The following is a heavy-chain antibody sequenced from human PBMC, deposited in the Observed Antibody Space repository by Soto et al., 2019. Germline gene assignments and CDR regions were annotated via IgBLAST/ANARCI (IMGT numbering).Heavy chain of an antibody. Sequence: EVQLVESGGGLVQPGGSLRLSCAASGFTFSTYSMNWVRQAPGKGLEWVSYISSSSRSIFYADSVKGRFTISRDNAKNSLYLQMNSLRAEESAFYYCAREIPYGDYAFDIWGPGTMVTVSS. CDR3: AREIPYGDYAFDI. J-gene: IGHJ3*02. CDR2: ISSSSRSI. V-gene: IGHV3-48*01. CDR1: GFTFSTYS. D-gene: IGHD4-17*01.